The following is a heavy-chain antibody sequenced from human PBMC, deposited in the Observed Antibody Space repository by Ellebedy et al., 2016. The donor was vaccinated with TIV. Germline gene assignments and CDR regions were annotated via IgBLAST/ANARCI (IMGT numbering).Heavy chain of an antibody. CDR3: ARGGRYCSGGSCYASSAPVDY. CDR2: INHSGST. J-gene: IGHJ4*02. Sequence: SETLSLXXAVYGGSFSGYYWSWIRQPPGKGLEWIGEINHSGSTNYNPSLKSRVPISVDTSKNQCSLKLSSVTAADTAVYYCARGGRYCSGGSCYASSAPVDYWGQGTLVTVSS. D-gene: IGHD2-15*01. V-gene: IGHV4-34*01. CDR1: GGSFSGYY.